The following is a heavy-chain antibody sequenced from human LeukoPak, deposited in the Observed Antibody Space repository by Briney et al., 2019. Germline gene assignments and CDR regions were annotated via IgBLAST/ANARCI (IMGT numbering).Heavy chain of an antibody. CDR1: GFTFSSYE. CDR2: ISSSGSTI. J-gene: IGHJ4*02. D-gene: IGHD5-18*01. V-gene: IGHV3-48*03. Sequence: GGSLRLSCAASGFTFSSYEMNWVRQAPGRGLEWVSYISSSGSTIYYADSVKGRFTISRDNAKNSLYLQMNFLRVEDTAVYYCAGAYGYSYGYEGVLLDYFDYWGQGTLVTVSS. CDR3: AGAYGYSYGYEGVLLDYFDY.